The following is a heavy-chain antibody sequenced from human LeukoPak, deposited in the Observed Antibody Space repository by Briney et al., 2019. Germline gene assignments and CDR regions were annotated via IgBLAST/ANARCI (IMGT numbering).Heavy chain of an antibody. CDR1: GFTVSSNY. V-gene: IGHV3-53*01. J-gene: IGHJ4*02. D-gene: IGHD3-22*01. CDR2: IYSGGTT. Sequence: GGSLRLSCAASGFTVSSNYMSWVRQAPGKGLEWVSVIYSGGTTYYADSVKGRLTISRDISKNTLYLQMGSLRVEDTAVYYCARMLISSGYYVDSWGQGTLVTVSS. CDR3: ARMLISSGYYVDS.